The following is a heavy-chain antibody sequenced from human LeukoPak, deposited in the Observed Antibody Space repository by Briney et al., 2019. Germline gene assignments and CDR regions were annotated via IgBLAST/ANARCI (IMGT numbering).Heavy chain of an antibody. D-gene: IGHD4-17*01. Sequence: HSETLSLTCTVSGGSISSSSYYWGWIRQPPGKGLEWIGEINHSGSTNYNPSLKSRVTISVNTSKNQFSLRLTSVTAADTAIYYCAAMTTVTMYSYFFDSWGQGTLLTVSS. CDR3: AAMTTVTMYSYFFDS. CDR2: INHSGST. J-gene: IGHJ4*02. V-gene: IGHV4-39*07. CDR1: GGSISSSSYY.